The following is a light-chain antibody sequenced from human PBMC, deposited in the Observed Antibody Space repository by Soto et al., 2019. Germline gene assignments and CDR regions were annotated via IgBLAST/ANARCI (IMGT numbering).Light chain of an antibody. Sequence: QSVLTQPASVSGSPGQSITISCTGTSSDVGSYDLVSWYQHHPGNAPKLLIFEVTKRPSGISDRFSGSKSGNTASLTISGLQPEDESDYYCCSFAGATIWVFGGGNKLTVL. J-gene: IGLJ3*02. V-gene: IGLV2-23*02. CDR3: CSFAGATIWV. CDR2: EVT. CDR1: SSDVGSYDL.